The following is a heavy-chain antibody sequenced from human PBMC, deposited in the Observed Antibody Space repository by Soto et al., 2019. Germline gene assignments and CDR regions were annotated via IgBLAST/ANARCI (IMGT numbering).Heavy chain of an antibody. CDR3: ARGPNWGYRFDS. D-gene: IGHD7-27*01. J-gene: IGHJ4*02. V-gene: IGHV1-69*06. Sequence: QVQLVQSGAEAKKPGSSVKVSCEASGGTFSGHAISWVRQAPGQGPEWMGGLIPLFGTTQHAQNFQDRLTITADKSTSTAYIELTSLRFEDTAIYYCARGPNWGYRFDSWGQGTLVTVSS. CDR1: GGTFSGHA. CDR2: LIPLFGTT.